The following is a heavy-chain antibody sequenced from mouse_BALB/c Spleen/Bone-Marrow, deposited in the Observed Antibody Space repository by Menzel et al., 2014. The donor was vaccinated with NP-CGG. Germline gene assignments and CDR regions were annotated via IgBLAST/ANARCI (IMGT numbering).Heavy chain of an antibody. V-gene: IGHV5-6-4*01. D-gene: IGHD2-1*01. CDR2: ISSGDSYT. CDR1: GFTFSSYT. CDR3: ARDGKGNYDYAMDY. J-gene: IGHJ4*01. Sequence: EVKVEESGGGLVKPGGSLKLSCAASGFTFSSYTMSWVRQTPAKRLEWVATISSGDSYTYYPDSVKGRFTITRDNAKNTLYLQMSSLKSEDTAMYYCARDGKGNYDYAMDYWGQGTSVTVSS.